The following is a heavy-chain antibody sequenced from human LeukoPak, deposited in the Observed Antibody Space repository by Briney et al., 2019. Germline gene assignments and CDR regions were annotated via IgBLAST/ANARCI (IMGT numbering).Heavy chain of an antibody. CDR1: GFTFSSYS. Sequence: PGGSLRLSCAAPGFTFSSYSMNWVRQAPGKGLEWVSVISSSSSSIYYADSMKGRFTISRDNAKNSLYLQMNSLRVEDTAVYYCARIRPCGGGDSEYWGQGTLVTVSS. J-gene: IGHJ4*02. V-gene: IGHV3-21*01. CDR3: ARIRPCGGGDSEY. CDR2: ISSSSSSI. D-gene: IGHD3-16*01.